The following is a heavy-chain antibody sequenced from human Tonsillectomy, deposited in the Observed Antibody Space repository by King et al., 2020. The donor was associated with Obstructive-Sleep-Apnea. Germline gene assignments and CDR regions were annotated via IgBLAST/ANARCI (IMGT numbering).Heavy chain of an antibody. CDR3: ARDPATTGWFDP. Sequence: QLQESGPGLVKPSETLSLTCTVSGGSISRYYWSWIRQPPGKGLEWIGYIYYSGSTNYNPSLKSRVTISVDTSKNQFSLKLTSVTAADTAVYYCARDPATTGWFDPWGQGTLVTVSS. D-gene: IGHD1-26*01. CDR1: GGSISRYY. J-gene: IGHJ5*02. V-gene: IGHV4-59*01. CDR2: IYYSGST.